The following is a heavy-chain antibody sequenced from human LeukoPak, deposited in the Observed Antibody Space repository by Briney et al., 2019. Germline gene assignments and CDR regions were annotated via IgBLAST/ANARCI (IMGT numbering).Heavy chain of an antibody. J-gene: IGHJ4*02. CDR2: IIPIFGTA. V-gene: IGHV1-69*13. CDR1: GGTFSSYA. Sequence: ASVKVSCKASGGTFSSYAISWVRQAPGQGLEWMGGIIPIFGTANYAQKFQGRVTITADESTSTAYMELSSLRSEDTAVYYCARDSSNYYGSGSSVDYWGQGTLVTVSS. CDR3: ARDSSNYYGSGSSVDY. D-gene: IGHD3-10*01.